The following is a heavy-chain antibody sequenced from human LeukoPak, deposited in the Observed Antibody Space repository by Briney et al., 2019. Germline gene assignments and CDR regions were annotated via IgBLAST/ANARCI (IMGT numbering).Heavy chain of an antibody. V-gene: IGHV1-2*02. CDR3: ASVTVGRSYYDSMLIDY. J-gene: IGHJ4*02. D-gene: IGHD3-22*01. Sequence: ASVKVSCKASAYSFTDYYIYWVRQAPGQGLEWMGWVNPNTGGTIYGQDFQGRVTMTGDTSITTAYMELSSLRPDDTAVYYCASVTVGRSYYDSMLIDYWGQGTLVTVSS. CDR2: VNPNTGGT. CDR1: AYSFTDYY.